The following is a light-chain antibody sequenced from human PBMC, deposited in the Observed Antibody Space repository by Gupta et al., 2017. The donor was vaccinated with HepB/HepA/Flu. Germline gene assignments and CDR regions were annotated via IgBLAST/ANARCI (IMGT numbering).Light chain of an antibody. V-gene: IGLV3-25*03. J-gene: IGLJ2*01. CDR3: QSADSSGTYVV. CDR1: ALPKQY. Sequence: SYELTQPPSVSVSPGQTARITCSGDALPKQYAYWYQQKPGQAPVLMIYNDSGRPSGIPERFSGSSSGTTVTLTISGVQAEDEADYYCQSADSSGTYVVFGGGTKLTVL. CDR2: NDS.